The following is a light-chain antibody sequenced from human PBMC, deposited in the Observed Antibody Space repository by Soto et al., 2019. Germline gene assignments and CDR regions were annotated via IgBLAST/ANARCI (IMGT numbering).Light chain of an antibody. CDR2: DAS. J-gene: IGKJ3*01. CDR3: QQRSNWPGT. V-gene: IGKV3-11*01. Sequence: EIVLTQSPDTLSVSPGERATLSCRASQSISRTLAWYQQKSGQPPRLLIYDASTRATGFPARFSGSGSGTDFTLTISSLEPEDFAVYYCQQRSNWPGTFGPGTKVDIK. CDR1: QSISRT.